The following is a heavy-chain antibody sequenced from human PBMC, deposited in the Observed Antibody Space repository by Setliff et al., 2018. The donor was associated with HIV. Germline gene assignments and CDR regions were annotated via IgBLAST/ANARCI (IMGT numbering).Heavy chain of an antibody. D-gene: IGHD3-3*01. V-gene: IGHV4-34*01. J-gene: IGHJ6*04. CDR1: GGSFSNYY. CDR2: INHSGST. CDR3: ARFGVVILRGLDV. Sequence: ASETLSLTCAVYGGSFSNYYWSWIRQPPGKGLEWIGQINHSGSTRYNPSLKSRVTISVDTSKNQFSLKVNSVTAADTAVYYCARFGVVILRGLDVWGKGTTVTVSS.